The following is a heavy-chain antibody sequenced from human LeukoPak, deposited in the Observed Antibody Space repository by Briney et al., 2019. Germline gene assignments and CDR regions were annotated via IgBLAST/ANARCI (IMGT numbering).Heavy chain of an antibody. CDR3: ARDLAVATL. V-gene: IGHV1-2*02. CDR2: INPSSGDT. CDR1: GYTLTGYY. D-gene: IGHD6-19*01. Sequence: ASVKVSCKAFGYTLTGYYIHWVRQAPGQGLEGMGWINPSSGDTNYAQKFQGRVTMTRDTSISTTYMELRRLTSDDTAVYYCARDLAVATLWGQGTLVTVSS. J-gene: IGHJ4*02.